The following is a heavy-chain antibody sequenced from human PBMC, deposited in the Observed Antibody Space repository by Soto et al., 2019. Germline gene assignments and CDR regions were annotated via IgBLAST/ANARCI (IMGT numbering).Heavy chain of an antibody. CDR1: GDSVSSYSAA. J-gene: IGHJ5*02. D-gene: IGHD3-10*01. CDR2: TYYRSRFFS. V-gene: IGHV6-1*01. Sequence: SQTLSLTCAISGDSVSSYSAAWNWIRQSPSGGLECLGRTYYRSRFFSDYAESVKSRIIINPDTSKNQFSLQLKSVTPEDTSVYYRVRDRYSSSGWFDPWGQGTPVTVSS. CDR3: VRDRYSSSGWFDP.